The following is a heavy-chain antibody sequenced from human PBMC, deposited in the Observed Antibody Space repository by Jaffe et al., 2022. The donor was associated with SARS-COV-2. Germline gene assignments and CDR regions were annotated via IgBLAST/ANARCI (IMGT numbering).Heavy chain of an antibody. V-gene: IGHV7-4-1*02. D-gene: IGHD3-9*01. Sequence: QVQLVQSGSESKKPGASVKVSCKASGYTFSSYGINWVRQAPGQGLEWMGWINTKTGNPTYAQGFTGRFGFSLDTSVSATYLQISSLKAEDTAVYYCARADLLRYSDWFPLDYWGQGTLVTVSS. CDR3: ARADLLRYSDWFPLDY. J-gene: IGHJ4*02. CDR1: GYTFSSYG. CDR2: INTKTGNP.